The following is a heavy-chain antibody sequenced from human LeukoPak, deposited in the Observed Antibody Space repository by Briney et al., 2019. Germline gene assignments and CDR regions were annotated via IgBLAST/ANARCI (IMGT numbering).Heavy chain of an antibody. CDR2: INPYRGVT. CDR3: ARWYSSGWYQGLFDY. CDR1: GYTFTGYY. D-gene: IGHD6-19*01. Sequence: ASGKVSCKASGYTFTGYYMHWVRQAPGQGLEWMGWINPYRGVTNYAQKFQGRVTMTRDKSISTAYMELSRLRSDDTAVYYCARWYSSGWYQGLFDYWGQGTLVTGSS. V-gene: IGHV1-2*02. J-gene: IGHJ4*02.